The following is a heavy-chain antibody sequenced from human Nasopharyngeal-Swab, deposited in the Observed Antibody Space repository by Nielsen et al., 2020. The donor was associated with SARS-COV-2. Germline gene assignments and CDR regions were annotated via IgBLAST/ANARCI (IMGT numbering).Heavy chain of an antibody. V-gene: IGHV3-30-3*01. CDR1: GFTFSSYA. CDR2: ISYDGSNK. Sequence: GGSLRLSCAASGFTFSSYAMHWVRQAPGKGLEWVAVISYDGSNKYYADPVKGRFTISRDNSKNTLYLQMNSLRAEDTAVYYCARVLGDYGDSWGQGTLVTVSS. CDR3: ARVLGDYGDS. J-gene: IGHJ4*02. D-gene: IGHD1-26*01.